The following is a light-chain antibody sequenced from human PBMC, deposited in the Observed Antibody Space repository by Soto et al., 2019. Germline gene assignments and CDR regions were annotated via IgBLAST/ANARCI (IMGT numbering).Light chain of an antibody. CDR1: QSISSW. Sequence: DIQMTQSPSTLSASVGDRVTVTCRASQSISSWLAWYQQKPGKAPKLLIYDASSLESGVPSRFSGSGSGTEFTLTLSSLQPGDFATYYCQQYHSSSPFTFGPGTKVDIK. V-gene: IGKV1-5*01. J-gene: IGKJ3*01. CDR3: QQYHSSSPFT. CDR2: DAS.